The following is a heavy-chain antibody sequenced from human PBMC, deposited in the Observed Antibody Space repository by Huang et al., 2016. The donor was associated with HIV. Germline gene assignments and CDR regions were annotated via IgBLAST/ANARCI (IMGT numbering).Heavy chain of an antibody. CDR1: GGSVSSRNSY. CDR3: ARAIPRDHYDSSGYCGFDY. Sequence: QVQLQESGPGLVKPSQTLSLTCTVSGGSVSSRNSYWTWIRQPPGKGLEWICYFYYRGSTFYNPSLKSRVTISLHTSKNQFSLKLAAVTAADTAVYFWARAIPRDHYDSSGYCGFDYWGQGSLVTVSS. J-gene: IGHJ4*02. V-gene: IGHV4-30-4*08. D-gene: IGHD3-22*01. CDR2: FYYRGST.